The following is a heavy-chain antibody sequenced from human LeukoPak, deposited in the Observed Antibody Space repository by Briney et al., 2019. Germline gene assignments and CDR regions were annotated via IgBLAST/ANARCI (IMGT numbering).Heavy chain of an antibody. CDR1: GGSISSYY. J-gene: IGHJ6*02. Sequence: SETLSLTCTVSGGSISSYYWSWIRQPPGKGLEWIGYIYYSGSTNYNPSLKSRVTISVDTSKNQFSLKLSSVTAADTAVYYCARGFGYGMDVWGQGTTVTVPS. CDR3: ARGFGYGMDV. V-gene: IGHV4-59*08. CDR2: IYYSGST. D-gene: IGHD3-10*01.